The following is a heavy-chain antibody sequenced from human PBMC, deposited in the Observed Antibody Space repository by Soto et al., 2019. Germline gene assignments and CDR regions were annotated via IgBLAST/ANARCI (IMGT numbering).Heavy chain of an antibody. J-gene: IGHJ4*02. Sequence: GGSLRLSCAATGFTFSTYSMVWLRRAPGRGLEWISYINRSFSPTHYADSVKGRFTISRDNAQNSLYLQINSLRAEDTAIYYCARQHSGSYYFDYWGQGTPVTVSS. D-gene: IGHD1-26*01. V-gene: IGHV3-48*04. CDR3: ARQHSGSYYFDY. CDR2: INRSFSPT. CDR1: GFTFSTYS.